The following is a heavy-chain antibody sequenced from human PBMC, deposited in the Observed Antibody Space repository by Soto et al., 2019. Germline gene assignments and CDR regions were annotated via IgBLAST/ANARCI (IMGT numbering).Heavy chain of an antibody. V-gene: IGHV4-39*01. CDR2: IYYSGST. CDR3: ARRPPATYTYYYMDV. CDR1: GGSISSSSYY. D-gene: IGHD2-2*02. Sequence: SETLSLTCTVSGGSISSSSYYWGWIRQPPGKGLEWIGSIYYSGSTYYNPSLKSRVTISVDTSKNQFSLKLSSVTAADTAVYYCARRPPATYTYYYMDVWGKGTTVTVSS. J-gene: IGHJ6*03.